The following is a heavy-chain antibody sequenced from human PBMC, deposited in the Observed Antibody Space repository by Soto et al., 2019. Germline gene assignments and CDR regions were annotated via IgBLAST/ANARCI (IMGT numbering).Heavy chain of an antibody. CDR3: AKGGWNWDDATTGYFDY. Sequence: PGGSLRLSCAASGFTFSSYAMSWVRQAPGKGLEWVSGISGSSGSTYYADSVKGRFTISRDSSKNTLYLQMSSLSAEDTAVYYCAKGGWNWDDATTGYFDYWGLGTLVTVYS. D-gene: IGHD1-1*01. CDR2: ISGSSGST. J-gene: IGHJ4*02. CDR1: GFTFSSYA. V-gene: IGHV3-23*01.